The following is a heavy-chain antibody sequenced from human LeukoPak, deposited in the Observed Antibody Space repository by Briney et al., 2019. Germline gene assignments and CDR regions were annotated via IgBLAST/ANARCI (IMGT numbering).Heavy chain of an antibody. J-gene: IGHJ5*02. Sequence: PSETLSLTCTVSGGSISSYYWSWIRQPAGKGLEWIGRIYTSGSTNYNPSLKSRVTMSVDTSKNQFSLKLSSVTAADTAVYYCARGPYYDILTGSQNSFDHWGQGTLVTVSS. CDR1: GGSISSYY. D-gene: IGHD3-9*01. CDR2: IYTSGST. CDR3: ARGPYYDILTGSQNSFDH. V-gene: IGHV4-4*07.